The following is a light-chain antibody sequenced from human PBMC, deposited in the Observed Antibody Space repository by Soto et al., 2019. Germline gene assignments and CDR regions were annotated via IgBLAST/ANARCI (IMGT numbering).Light chain of an antibody. CDR1: QGISSY. CDR3: QQLNSYPF. V-gene: IGKV1-9*01. CDR2: AAS. Sequence: DIQLTQSPSFLSASVGDRVTITCRASQGISSYLAWYQRKPGKAPKLLIYAASTLQSGVPSRFSGSGSGTEFTLTISSLQPEDFATYYCQQLNSYPFFGPGTKVDIK. J-gene: IGKJ3*01.